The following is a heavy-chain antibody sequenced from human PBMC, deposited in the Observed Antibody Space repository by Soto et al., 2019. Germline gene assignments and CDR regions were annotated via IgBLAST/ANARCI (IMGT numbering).Heavy chain of an antibody. V-gene: IGHV3-43*01. Sequence: PWGSLRLSCAASGFTFDDYTMHWVRQAPGKGLEWVSLISWDGGSTYYADSVKGRFTISRDNSKNSLYLQMNSLRTEDTALYYCAKGVYCISTSCLYYYYGMDVWGQGTTVTVSS. CDR1: GFTFDDYT. D-gene: IGHD2-2*01. CDR2: ISWDGGST. CDR3: AKGVYCISTSCLYYYYGMDV. J-gene: IGHJ6*02.